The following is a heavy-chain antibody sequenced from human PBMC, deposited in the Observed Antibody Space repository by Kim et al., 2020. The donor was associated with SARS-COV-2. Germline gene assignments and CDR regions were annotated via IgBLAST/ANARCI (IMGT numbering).Heavy chain of an antibody. Sequence: GGSLRLSCAASGFTFSSYALSWVRQAPGKGLKWVSAFSGSDSNAYYADSVKGRFTISRDNSKNTLYLQMNSLRAEDTAVYYCAKQLTSSSWTAMDVWGQGTTVTVSS. J-gene: IGHJ6*02. CDR1: GFTFSSYA. CDR2: FSGSDSNA. V-gene: IGHV3-23*01. D-gene: IGHD6-13*01. CDR3: AKQLTSSSWTAMDV.